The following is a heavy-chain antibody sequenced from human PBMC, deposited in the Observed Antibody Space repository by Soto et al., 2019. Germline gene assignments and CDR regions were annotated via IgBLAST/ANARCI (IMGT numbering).Heavy chain of an antibody. D-gene: IGHD3-10*01. V-gene: IGHV1-69*01. CDR1: GGTFSSYA. J-gene: IGHJ5*02. Sequence: SVKVSCKASGGTFSSYAISWVLQAPGQGLEWMGGIIPIFGTANYAQKFQGRVTITADESTSTAYMELSSLRSEDTAVYYCARDLTPMVLKGWFDPWGQGTLVTVSS. CDR3: ARDLTPMVLKGWFDP. CDR2: IIPIFGTA.